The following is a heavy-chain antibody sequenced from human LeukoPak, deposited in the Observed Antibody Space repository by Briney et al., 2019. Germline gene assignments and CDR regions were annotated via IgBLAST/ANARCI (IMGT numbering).Heavy chain of an antibody. CDR2: IRYDGSNK. CDR3: AKDLTTVTTPWAFDI. CDR1: GFTFSSYG. J-gene: IGHJ3*02. Sequence: GGSLKLSCAASGFTFSSYGMHWVRQAPGKGLEWVAFIRYDGSNKYYADSVKGRFTISRDNSKNTLYLQMNSLRAEDTAVYYCAKDLTTVTTPWAFDIWAQGTMVTVSS. V-gene: IGHV3-30*02. D-gene: IGHD4-17*01.